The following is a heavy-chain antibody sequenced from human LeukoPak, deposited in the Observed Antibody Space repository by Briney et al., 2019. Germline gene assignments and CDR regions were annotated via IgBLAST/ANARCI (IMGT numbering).Heavy chain of an antibody. V-gene: IGHV3-7*01. J-gene: IGHJ4*02. CDR1: GFDFATYW. CDR2: ISPDGSAR. Sequence: GGSLRLSCSASGFDFATYWINWVSQAPGKGLEWVANISPDGSARYVDAVRGRFTTSRDNAKNSLSMEMNSLRAEDTAVYYCAGWGGGVNHWGQGTLVTVSS. CDR3: AGWGGGVNH. D-gene: IGHD3-16*01.